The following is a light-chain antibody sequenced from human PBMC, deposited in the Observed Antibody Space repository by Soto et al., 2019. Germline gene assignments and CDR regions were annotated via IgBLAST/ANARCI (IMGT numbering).Light chain of an antibody. J-gene: IGKJ5*01. V-gene: IGKV3-15*01. CDR3: QQYNIWPPIT. CDR1: QSVSSN. Sequence: EIVMTQSPATLSVSPGERATLSCRASQSVSSNLAWYQQKPGQAPRLLIYGAYTRAAGVPARFSGSGSGTEFTLTITSLQSEDIALYYCQQYNIWPPITFVQGTRLEIK. CDR2: GAY.